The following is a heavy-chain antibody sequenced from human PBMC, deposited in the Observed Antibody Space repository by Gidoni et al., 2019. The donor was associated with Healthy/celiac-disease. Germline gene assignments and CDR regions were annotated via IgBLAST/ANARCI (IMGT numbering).Heavy chain of an antibody. V-gene: IGHV3-23*01. CDR2: ISGSGGST. CDR1: GFTFSSYA. D-gene: IGHD1-7*01. CDR3: AKVPELELLPLDL. Sequence: EVQLFESGGGLVQPGGSMRLSCAASGFTFSSYAMSWVRQAPGKGLEWVSAISGSGGSTYYADSVKGRFTSSRENSKNTLYLQMNSLRAEDTAVYYCAKVPELELLPLDLWGRGTLVTVSS. J-gene: IGHJ2*01.